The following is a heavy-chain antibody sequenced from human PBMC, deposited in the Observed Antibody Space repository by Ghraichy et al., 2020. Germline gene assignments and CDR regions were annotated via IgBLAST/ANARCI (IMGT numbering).Heavy chain of an antibody. Sequence: SETLSLTCTVSGGSISSYYWSWIRQPSGKGLEWIGYIYYSGSTNYNPSLKSRVTISVDTSKNQFSLKLSSVTAADTAVYYCARDHVSGSYLNYYYYGMDVWGQGTTVTVSS. CDR2: IYYSGST. CDR1: GGSISSYY. V-gene: IGHV4-59*01. D-gene: IGHD1-26*01. J-gene: IGHJ6*02. CDR3: ARDHVSGSYLNYYYYGMDV.